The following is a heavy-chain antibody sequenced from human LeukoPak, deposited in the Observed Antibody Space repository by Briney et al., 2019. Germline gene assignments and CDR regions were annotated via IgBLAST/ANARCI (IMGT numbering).Heavy chain of an antibody. D-gene: IGHD6-19*01. CDR1: GGSITSYN. Sequence: SETLSLTCTVSGGSITSYNWNWIRQPPGEGLEWIGNIDYSGSTNYNPSLKSRVTLSVDTSKNQFSLKLSSVTAADTAVYYCTRRGYSSGWYYFDYWGQGTLVTVSS. CDR3: TRRGYSSGWYYFDY. V-gene: IGHV4-59*08. J-gene: IGHJ4*02. CDR2: IDYSGST.